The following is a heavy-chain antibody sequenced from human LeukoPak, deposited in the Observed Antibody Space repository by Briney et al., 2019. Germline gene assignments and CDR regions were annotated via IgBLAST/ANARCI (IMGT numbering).Heavy chain of an antibody. CDR2: INHSGST. Sequence: SETLSLTCAVYGGSFSGYYWSWIRQPPGKGLEWIGEINHSGSTNYNPSLESRVTISVDTSKNQFSLKLSSVTAEDTAVYYCARSKLGYSYVLDYWGQGTLVTVSS. CDR1: GGSFSGYY. J-gene: IGHJ4*02. D-gene: IGHD5-18*01. V-gene: IGHV4-34*01. CDR3: ARSKLGYSYVLDY.